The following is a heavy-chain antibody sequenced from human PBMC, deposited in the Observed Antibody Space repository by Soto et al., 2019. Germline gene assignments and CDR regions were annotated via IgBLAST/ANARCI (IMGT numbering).Heavy chain of an antibody. V-gene: IGHV3-21*01. D-gene: IGHD3-16*01. CDR3: ARDGGLGSPLIYYYYYMDV. CDR1: GFTFSSYS. Sequence: GGSLRLSCAASGFTFSSYSMNWVRQAPGKGLEWVSSISSSSSYIYHADSVKGRFTISRDNAKNSLYLQMNSLRAEDTAVYYCARDGGLGSPLIYYYYYMDVWGKGTTVTVSS. CDR2: ISSSSSYI. J-gene: IGHJ6*03.